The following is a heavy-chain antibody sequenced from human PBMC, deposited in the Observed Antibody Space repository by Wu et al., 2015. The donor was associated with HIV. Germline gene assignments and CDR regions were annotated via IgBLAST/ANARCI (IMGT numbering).Heavy chain of an antibody. J-gene: IGHJ5*02. V-gene: IGHV1-2*02. D-gene: IGHD6-13*01. CDR3: AREEEAIAIFDP. Sequence: QVQLVQSGAEVKKPGASVKVSCKASGYTFTNYDINWVRQAPGQGLEWMGWINPNSGGTKYEQKFEGRVTMTRDTSISTAYMELSRVRSDDTAVYYCAREEEAIAIFDPWGQGTLVTVSS. CDR2: INPNSGGT. CDR1: GYTFTNYD.